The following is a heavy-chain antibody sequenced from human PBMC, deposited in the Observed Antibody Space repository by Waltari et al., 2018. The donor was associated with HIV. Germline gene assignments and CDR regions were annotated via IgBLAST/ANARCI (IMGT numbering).Heavy chain of an antibody. Sequence: EVQVVDSGGGMGEPWGSLRLASAASGLHVSRHYMTTDRQAPGKGLEWVCLIYTGGSTYYADSVMGRFTISRDNSKNTPYLQMNSLRAEDTAVYYCASPDTTMVHGHYYFYHMDVWGQGTTVTVSS. V-gene: IGHV3-66*01. CDR3: ASPDTTMVHGHYYFYHMDV. CDR2: IYTGGST. J-gene: IGHJ6*02. CDR1: GLHVSRHY. D-gene: IGHD5-18*01.